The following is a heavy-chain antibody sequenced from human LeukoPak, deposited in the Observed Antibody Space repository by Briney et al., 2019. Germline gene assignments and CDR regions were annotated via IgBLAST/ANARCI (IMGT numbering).Heavy chain of an antibody. CDR3: ATDVSSSPLVDY. V-gene: IGHV3-30-3*01. CDR1: GFTFSSYA. Sequence: GGSLRLSCAASGFTFSSYAMHWVRQAPGKGLEWVAVISYDGSNKYYADSVKGRFTISRDNAKNSLYLQMNSLRAEDTAVYYCATDVSSSPLVDYWGQGTLVTVSS. D-gene: IGHD6-13*01. J-gene: IGHJ4*02. CDR2: ISYDGSNK.